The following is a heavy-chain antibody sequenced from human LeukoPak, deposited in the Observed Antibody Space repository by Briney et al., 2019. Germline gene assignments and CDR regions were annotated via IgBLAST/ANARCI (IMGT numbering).Heavy chain of an antibody. Sequence: GASVKVSCKASGYTFTGYYMHWVRQAPGQGLEWMGWINPNSGGANYAQKFQGRVTMTRDTSISTAYVELSRLRSDDTAVYYCARVGIAARLVVTSNWFDPWGQGTLVTVSS. CDR1: GYTFTGYY. CDR3: ARVGIAARLVVTSNWFDP. CDR2: INPNSGGA. V-gene: IGHV1-2*02. J-gene: IGHJ5*02. D-gene: IGHD6-6*01.